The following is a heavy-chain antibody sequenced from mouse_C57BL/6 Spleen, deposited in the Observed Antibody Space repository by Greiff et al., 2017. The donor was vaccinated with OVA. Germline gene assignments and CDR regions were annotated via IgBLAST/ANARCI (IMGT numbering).Heavy chain of an antibody. J-gene: IGHJ4*01. CDR3: ARQYDYDVDYAMDY. D-gene: IGHD2-4*01. CDR1: GFSLTSYG. Sequence: QVQLKQSGPGLVAPSQSLSITCTVSGFSLTSYGVHWVRQPPGKGLEWLVVIWSDGSTTYNSALKSRLSISKDNSKSQVFLKMNSLQTDDTAMYYCARQYDYDVDYAMDYWGQGTSVTVSS. V-gene: IGHV2-6-1*01. CDR2: IWSDGST.